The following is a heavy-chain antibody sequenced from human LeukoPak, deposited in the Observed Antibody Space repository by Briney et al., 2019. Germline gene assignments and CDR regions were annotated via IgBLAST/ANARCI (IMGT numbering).Heavy chain of an antibody. J-gene: IGHJ6*03. Sequence: GSLRLSCAASGFTFSSYWMNWVRQAPGKGLEWVANIKQDGSEKYYVDSVKGRFTISRDNAKNSLYLQMNSLRAEDTAVYYCARDLMSSSWSPYYYYMDVWGKGTTVTISS. V-gene: IGHV3-7*01. CDR1: GFTFSSYW. D-gene: IGHD6-13*01. CDR2: IKQDGSEK. CDR3: ARDLMSSSWSPYYYYMDV.